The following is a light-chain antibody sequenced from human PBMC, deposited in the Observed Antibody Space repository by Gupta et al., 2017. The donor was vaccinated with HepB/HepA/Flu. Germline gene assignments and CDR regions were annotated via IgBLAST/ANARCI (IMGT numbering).Light chain of an antibody. CDR3: HQDSSPVIT. CDR1: QSVSSNY. CDR2: GAS. Sequence: EIVLTQSPGTLSLSPGERATLSCRASQSVSSNYLAWYQQTPGQAPRLLIYGASSSATHIPDRFSGSGSGTDFTLTIIRLEPEDFAVYYCHQDSSPVITFGGGTKVEIK. V-gene: IGKV3-20*01. J-gene: IGKJ4*01.